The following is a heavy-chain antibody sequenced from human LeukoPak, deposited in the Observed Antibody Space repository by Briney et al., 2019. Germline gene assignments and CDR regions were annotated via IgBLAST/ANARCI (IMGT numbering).Heavy chain of an antibody. D-gene: IGHD3-22*01. J-gene: IGHJ4*02. CDR2: ISYDGSHK. CDR3: ARSIYYDSSPSVPDY. CDR1: GFTFSSFA. Sequence: GGSLRLSCAASGFTFSSFAMHWVRQAPGKGLDWVAVISYDGSHKFYADSVKGRFTISRDNSKNTLYLQMNSLRDEDTSIYYCARSIYYDSSPSVPDYWGQGTLVSVSS. V-gene: IGHV3-30*04.